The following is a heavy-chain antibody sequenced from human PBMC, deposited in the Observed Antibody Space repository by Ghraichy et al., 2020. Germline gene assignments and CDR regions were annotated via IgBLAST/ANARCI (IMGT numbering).Heavy chain of an antibody. Sequence: SVKVSCKASGGTFSSYAISWVRQAPGQGLEWMGGIIPIFGTANYAQKFQGRVTITADESTSTAYMELSSLRSEDTAVYYCARFPHYYDSSGYYYYFDYWGQGTLVTVSS. CDR3: ARFPHYYDSSGYYYYFDY. J-gene: IGHJ4*02. D-gene: IGHD3-22*01. CDR1: GGTFSSYA. V-gene: IGHV1-69*13. CDR2: IIPIFGTA.